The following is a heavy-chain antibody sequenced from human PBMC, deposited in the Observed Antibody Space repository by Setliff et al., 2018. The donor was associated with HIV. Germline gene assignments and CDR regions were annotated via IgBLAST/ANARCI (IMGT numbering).Heavy chain of an antibody. V-gene: IGHV4-4*02. CDR3: AKNSLFLQMNSLKAEDTAVYYCARAYNVYDYRFDSSGYDY. CDR1: GGSVTDTIW. Sequence: KPSETLSLTCAVSGGSVTDTIWWSWVRQAPGKGLEWIGEMYHSGTTHYNPSLKSRVTISLDNSKNLFSLKMTSVQGRFIASTDNAKNSLFLQMNSLKAEDTAVYYCARAYNVYDYRFDSSGYDYWGQGTLVTVSS. J-gene: IGHJ4*02. CDR2: MYHSGTT. D-gene: IGHD5-12*01.